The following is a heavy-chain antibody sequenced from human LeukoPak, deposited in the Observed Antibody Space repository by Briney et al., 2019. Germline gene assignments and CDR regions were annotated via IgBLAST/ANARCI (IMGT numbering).Heavy chain of an antibody. CDR1: GGSISTGRNY. CDR3: ARHRGHYDSSGHYADY. Sequence: PSETLSLTCSVSGGSISTGRNYWGWIRQPPGEGLQWIATMYYGGRTYYNPSLKSRVTISVDTSKNQFSLRLTSVTAADTAVYYCARHRGHYDSSGHYADYWGQGTLLTVSS. V-gene: IGHV4-39*01. CDR2: MYYGGRT. J-gene: IGHJ4*02. D-gene: IGHD3-22*01.